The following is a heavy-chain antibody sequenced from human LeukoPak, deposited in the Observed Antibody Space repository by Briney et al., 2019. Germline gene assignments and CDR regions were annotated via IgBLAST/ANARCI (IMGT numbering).Heavy chain of an antibody. CDR1: GFTVSSNY. Sequence: PGGSLRLSCAASGFTVSSNYMSWVRQAPGKGLEWVSLLYSGGNTYYADSAKGRFTISRDNSKNTLYLQMNSLRAEDTAVYYCATSYCSGGGCYPQYFQHWGQGTLVTVSS. CDR2: LYSGGNT. CDR3: ATSYCSGGGCYPQYFQH. J-gene: IGHJ1*01. D-gene: IGHD2-15*01. V-gene: IGHV3-66*02.